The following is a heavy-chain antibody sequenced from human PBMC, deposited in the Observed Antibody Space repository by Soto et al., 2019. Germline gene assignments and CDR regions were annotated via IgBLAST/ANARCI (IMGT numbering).Heavy chain of an antibody. J-gene: IGHJ4*02. CDR3: AAGDSSDTGDH. Sequence: QVQLVQSGAEVKKPGSSVKVSCKASGDTLSHYGVSWVRQVPGKGLEWMGGTTAILGTRDYAQKFQGRMTITSDESTTTSYMEXXXLXXXXXXVYYCAAGDSSDTGDHWGQGTLVTVSS. D-gene: IGHD5-18*01. CDR2: TTAILGTR. CDR1: GDTLSHYG. V-gene: IGHV1-69*01.